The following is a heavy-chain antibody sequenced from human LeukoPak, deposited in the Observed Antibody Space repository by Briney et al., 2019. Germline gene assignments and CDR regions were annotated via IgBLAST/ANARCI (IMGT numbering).Heavy chain of an antibody. CDR3: ASEYCSSTSCYNSPFDY. Sequence: ASVKVSCKASGYTFTGYYMHWVRQAPGQGLEWMGWINPNSGGTNYAQKFQGRVTMTRDTSISTAYMELSRLRPDDTAVYYCASEYCSSTSCYNSPFDYWGQGTLVTVSS. D-gene: IGHD2-2*02. CDR2: INPNSGGT. V-gene: IGHV1-2*02. J-gene: IGHJ4*02. CDR1: GYTFTGYY.